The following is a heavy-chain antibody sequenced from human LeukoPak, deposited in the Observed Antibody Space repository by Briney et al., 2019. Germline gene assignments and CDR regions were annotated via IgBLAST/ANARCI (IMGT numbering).Heavy chain of an antibody. J-gene: IGHJ4*02. Sequence: PGESLKISCKGSGYSFVAYYIAWVRQMPGKGLEWMGIIYPRDSNTRYSPSFQGQVTISADKSLNTAYLQWSSLKASDTAMYYCARHAESGSGTYYNVDCWGQGTLVTVSS. D-gene: IGHD3-10*01. CDR3: ARHAESGSGTYYNVDC. CDR2: IYPRDSNT. CDR1: GYSFVAYY. V-gene: IGHV5-51*01.